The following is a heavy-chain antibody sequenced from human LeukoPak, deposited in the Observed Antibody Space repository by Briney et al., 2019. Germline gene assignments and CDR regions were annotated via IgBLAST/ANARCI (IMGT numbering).Heavy chain of an antibody. D-gene: IGHD3-3*01. J-gene: IGHJ4*02. CDR1: GFTFSNYA. CDR3: AKDKGDFWSGHHY. V-gene: IGHV3-23*01. CDR2: ITGSGGST. Sequence: PGGSLRLSCAASGFTFSNYAMSWVRQAPGKELEWVSSITGSGGSTYYADSVKGRFTISRDNSKNTLYLQMSSLRAEDTAVYYCAKDKGDFWSGHHYWGQGTLVTVSS.